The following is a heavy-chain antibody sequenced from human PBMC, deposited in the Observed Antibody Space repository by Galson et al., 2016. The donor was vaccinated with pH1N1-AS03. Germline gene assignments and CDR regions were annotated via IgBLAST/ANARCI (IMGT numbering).Heavy chain of an antibody. V-gene: IGHV3-15*01. J-gene: IGHJ3*01. Sequence: SLRLSCAGSGFTFNNTWMSWVRQAPGEGLEWVGRVKSKTDGGTTEYAAPVKGRFTISRDDSRDTLHLQMNSLKAEDSALYYCVTGGNNFGHEYWGQGTVVTVSS. CDR3: VTGGNNFGHEY. CDR2: VKSKTDGGTT. D-gene: IGHD5-18*01. CDR1: GFTFNNTW.